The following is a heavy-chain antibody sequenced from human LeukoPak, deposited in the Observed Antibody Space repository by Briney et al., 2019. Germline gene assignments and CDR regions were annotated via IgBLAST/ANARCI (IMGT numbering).Heavy chain of an antibody. J-gene: IGHJ3*02. V-gene: IGHV3-48*01. D-gene: IGHD5-18*01. CDR3: ARDAGYSYGLDAFDI. CDR1: GFAFSSYA. CDR2: ISSSSSTI. Sequence: GGSLRLSCAASGFAFSSYAMNWVRQAPGKGLEWVSYISSSSSTIYYADSVKGRFTISRDNAKNSLYLQMNSLRAEDTAVYYCARDAGYSYGLDAFDIWGQGTMVIVSS.